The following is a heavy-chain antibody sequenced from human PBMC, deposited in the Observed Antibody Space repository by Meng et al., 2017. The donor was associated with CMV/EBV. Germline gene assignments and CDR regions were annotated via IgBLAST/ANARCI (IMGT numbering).Heavy chain of an antibody. J-gene: IGHJ6*02. CDR1: GGSISSYY. V-gene: IGHV4-59*01. Sequence: SETLSLTCTVSGGSISSYYWSWIRQPPGKGLEWTGYIYYSGSTNYNPSFKSRVTISVDTSKNQFSLKLSSVTATDTAVYYCVRGGGGRTNRGMDVWGQGTTVTVSS. D-gene: IGHD1-14*01. CDR3: VRGGGGRTNRGMDV. CDR2: IYYSGST.